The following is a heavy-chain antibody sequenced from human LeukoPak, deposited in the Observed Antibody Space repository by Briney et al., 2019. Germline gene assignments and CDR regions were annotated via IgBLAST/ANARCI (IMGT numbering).Heavy chain of an antibody. CDR2: ISGSGGST. Sequence: QTGGSLRLSCAASGFTFSSYAMSWVRQAPGKGLEWVSAISGSGGSTYYADSVKGRFTISRDNSKNTLYLQMNSLRAEDTAVYYCAKDILDYYYGSGSPFDYWGQGTLVTVSS. V-gene: IGHV3-23*01. D-gene: IGHD3-10*01. CDR1: GFTFSSYA. CDR3: AKDILDYYYGSGSPFDY. J-gene: IGHJ4*02.